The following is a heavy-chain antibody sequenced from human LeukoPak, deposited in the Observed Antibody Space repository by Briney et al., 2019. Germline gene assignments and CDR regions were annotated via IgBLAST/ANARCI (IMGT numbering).Heavy chain of an antibody. V-gene: IGHV4-39*01. Sequence: SETLSLTCTVSGGSTSSSSYFWGWIRQPPKKGLDWIGNVYYTGSTYYNPSLLSRVTVSVDTSKNQFSLRLSSVTAADTAMYYCARVHGYPYYFDYWGQGILVTVSS. CDR2: VYYTGST. CDR3: ARVHGYPYYFDY. CDR1: GGSTSSSSYF. D-gene: IGHD5-18*01. J-gene: IGHJ4*02.